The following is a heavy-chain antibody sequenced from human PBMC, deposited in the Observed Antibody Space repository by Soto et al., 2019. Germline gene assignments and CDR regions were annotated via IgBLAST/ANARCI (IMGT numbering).Heavy chain of an antibody. V-gene: IGHV2-5*01. CDR1: GFAVSTSGEG. Sequence: QITLKESGPTLVKPTQTLTLTCTFSGFAVSTSGEGVGWLRQPPGKALEWLTLNYWNDDKRYSPSLKSRLTITKDTSKDQVVLTMINMDPVDTATYYCAHKGATRGAFDHWGQGILVTVSS. J-gene: IGHJ4*02. CDR3: AHKGATRGAFDH. D-gene: IGHD1-26*01. CDR2: NYWNDDK.